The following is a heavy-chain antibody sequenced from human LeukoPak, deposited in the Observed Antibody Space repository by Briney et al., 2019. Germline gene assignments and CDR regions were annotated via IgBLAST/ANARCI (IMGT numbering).Heavy chain of an antibody. Sequence: PGGSLRLSCAASGFTFSSYEVNWVRQAPGKGLEWVSYISSSGSTIYYADSVKGRFTISRDNAKNSLYLQMNSLRAEDTAVYYCARGSYDYDTPTQLFDYWGQGTLVTVSS. CDR1: GFTFSSYE. CDR2: ISSSGSTI. CDR3: ARGSYDYDTPTQLFDY. J-gene: IGHJ4*02. V-gene: IGHV3-48*03. D-gene: IGHD3-16*01.